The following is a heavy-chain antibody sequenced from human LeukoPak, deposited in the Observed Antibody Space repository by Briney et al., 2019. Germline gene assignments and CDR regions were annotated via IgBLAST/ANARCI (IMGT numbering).Heavy chain of an antibody. CDR2: IYYSGST. Sequence: KTSETLSLTCGVSGGSISTESYYWSWIRQPPGKGLEWIGYIYYSGSTNYNPSLKSRVTISVDTSKNQFSLKLSSVTAADTAVYYCARTTEGGYTYDYFYYYYMDVWGKGTTVTISS. V-gene: IGHV4-61*01. D-gene: IGHD5-18*01. J-gene: IGHJ6*03. CDR3: ARTTEGGYTYDYFYYYYMDV. CDR1: GGSISTESYY.